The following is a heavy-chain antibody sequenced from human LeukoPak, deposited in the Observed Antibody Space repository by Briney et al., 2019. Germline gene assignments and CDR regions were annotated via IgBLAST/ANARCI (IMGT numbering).Heavy chain of an antibody. J-gene: IGHJ1*01. CDR2: ITLHSGDT. Sequence: ASVKVSCKASGYTFTGYYIHWVRQGPGQGLEWLGWITLHSGDTHYAQKFQGRLTMTSDTSISTGYLELRRVQFDDTAVYYCAREGQLGLDNWGQGTLVTVSS. V-gene: IGHV1-2*02. CDR1: GYTFTGYY. D-gene: IGHD1-1*01. CDR3: AREGQLGLDN.